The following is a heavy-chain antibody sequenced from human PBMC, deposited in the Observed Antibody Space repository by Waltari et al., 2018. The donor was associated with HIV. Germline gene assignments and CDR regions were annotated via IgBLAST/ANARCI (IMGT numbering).Heavy chain of an antibody. CDR2: IWDDGDNK. V-gene: IGHV3-33*01. D-gene: IGHD3-22*01. CDR3: ARGGYYYDISGYYHY. CDR1: GFTFSNFA. Sequence: QVQLVEYGGGVVQLGRSLRLACAESGFTFSNFAMHWVRQAPGKGLEWVAVIWDDGDNKYYADSVKGRFTISRDNSKNTLYLQRNSLRVEDTAVYYCARGGYYYDISGYYHYWGQGTLVTVSS. J-gene: IGHJ4*02.